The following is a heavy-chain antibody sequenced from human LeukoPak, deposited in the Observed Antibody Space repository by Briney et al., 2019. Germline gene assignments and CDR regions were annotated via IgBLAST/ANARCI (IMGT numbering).Heavy chain of an antibody. D-gene: IGHD3-9*01. CDR1: GGSFSGYY. CDR2: INHSGST. V-gene: IGHV4-34*01. CDR3: ASDPHYDILTGYGWFDP. Sequence: PSETLSLTCAVYGGSFSGYYWSWIRQPPGKGLEWIGEINHSGSTNYNPSLKSRVTISVDTSKNQFSLKLSSVTAADTAVYYCASDPHYDILTGYGWFDPWGQGTLVTVSS. J-gene: IGHJ5*02.